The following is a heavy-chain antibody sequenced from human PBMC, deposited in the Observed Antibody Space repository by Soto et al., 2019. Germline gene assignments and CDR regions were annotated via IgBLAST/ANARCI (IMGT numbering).Heavy chain of an antibody. CDR2: IYPGDSDT. J-gene: IGHJ4*02. V-gene: IGHV5-51*01. Sequence: PGEALKISCKGSGYSFTSYWIGWVRQMPGKGLEWMGIIYPGDSDTRYSQSFKGQVTISADKSISTDYLQWSSLKASDTAMYYCARPPGIQPYYFDXWGQGSRVTASX. D-gene: IGHD1-1*01. CDR3: ARPPGIQPYYFDX. CDR1: GYSFTSYW.